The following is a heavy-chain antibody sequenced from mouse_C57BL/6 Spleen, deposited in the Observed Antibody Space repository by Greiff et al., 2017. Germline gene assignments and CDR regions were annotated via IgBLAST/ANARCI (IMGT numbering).Heavy chain of an antibody. V-gene: IGHV3-1*01. CDR1: GYSITSGYD. D-gene: IGHD2-4*01. J-gene: IGHJ1*03. Sequence: EVQLVESGPGMVKPSQSLSLTCTVTGYSITSGYDWHWIRHFPGNKLEWMGYISYSGSTNYNPSLKSRISITHDTSKNHFFLKLNSVTTEDTATYYCARDRNDYDWYFDVWGTGTTVTVSS. CDR2: ISYSGST. CDR3: ARDRNDYDWYFDV.